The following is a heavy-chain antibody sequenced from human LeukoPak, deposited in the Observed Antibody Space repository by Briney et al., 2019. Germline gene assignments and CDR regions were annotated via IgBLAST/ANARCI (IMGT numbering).Heavy chain of an antibody. CDR3: ANSPPSGYCSGGSCYSAGYYFDY. Sequence: GGSLRLSCAASGFTFSNAWMSWVRQAPGKGLEWVGRIKSKTDGGTTDYAAPVKGRFTISRDNSKNTLYLQMNSLRAEDTAVYYCANSPPSGYCSGGSCYSAGYYFDYWGQGTLVTVSS. CDR1: GFTFSNAW. D-gene: IGHD2-15*01. CDR2: IKSKTDGGTT. V-gene: IGHV3-15*01. J-gene: IGHJ4*02.